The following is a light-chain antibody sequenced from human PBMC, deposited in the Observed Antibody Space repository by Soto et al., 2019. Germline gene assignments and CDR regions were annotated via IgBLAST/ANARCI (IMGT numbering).Light chain of an antibody. CDR1: QDISNY. CDR3: QQYDNLAFT. J-gene: IGKJ3*01. Sequence: DIQITQSPSSLSASVGDRVTITCQARQDISNYLNWYQQKPGKAPKLLIYDASNLETGVPSRFSGSGSGTDFTFTISSLQPADIATYFCQQYDNLAFTFGPGTKVDIK. V-gene: IGKV1-33*01. CDR2: DAS.